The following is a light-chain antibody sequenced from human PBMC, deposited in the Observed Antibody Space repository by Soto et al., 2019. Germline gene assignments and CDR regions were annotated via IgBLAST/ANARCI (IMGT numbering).Light chain of an antibody. CDR3: QQYNNWPPGVT. Sequence: EIVMTQSPATLSLSPGERATLSCRASQSVTSNLAWYRQKPGQAPRLLIYGASTRATGIPARFSGSGSGTEFTHTISSLQSEDFAVYYCQQYNNWPPGVTFGPGTKVDIK. V-gene: IGKV3-15*01. CDR2: GAS. CDR1: QSVTSN. J-gene: IGKJ3*01.